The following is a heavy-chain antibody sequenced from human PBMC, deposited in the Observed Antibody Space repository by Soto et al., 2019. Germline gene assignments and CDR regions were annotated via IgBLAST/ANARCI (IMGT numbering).Heavy chain of an antibody. V-gene: IGHV5-10-1*01. CDR2: IDPSDSDT. Sequence: PGESLKISCKGSGYRFTAYWINWVRQMPGRGLEWMGRIDPSDSDTKYSPSFEGHVSFTADKSITTAYLQWSSLRSSDTAMYFCATSPHCGGDCCDLDSWGQGTLVTVSS. J-gene: IGHJ4*02. D-gene: IGHD2-21*01. CDR3: ATSPHCGGDCCDLDS. CDR1: GYRFTAYW.